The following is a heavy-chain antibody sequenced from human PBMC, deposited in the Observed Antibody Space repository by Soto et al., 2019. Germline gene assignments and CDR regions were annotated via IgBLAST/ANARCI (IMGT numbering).Heavy chain of an antibody. CDR3: ARDSRSKDSWGSEGAFDI. CDR2: IYYSGST. Sequence: PXETLSLTCAVSGCSISSGAHYWSWIRQHPGKGLEWIGFIYYSGSTYYSPSLKSRVALSIDTSKNQFSLRLTSVTAADTAVDYCARDSRSKDSWGSEGAFDIWGHGPMVTVSS. J-gene: IGHJ3*02. D-gene: IGHD7-27*01. V-gene: IGHV4-31*11. CDR1: GCSISSGAHY.